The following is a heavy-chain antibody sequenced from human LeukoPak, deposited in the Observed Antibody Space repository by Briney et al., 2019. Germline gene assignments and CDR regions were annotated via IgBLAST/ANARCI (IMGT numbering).Heavy chain of an antibody. Sequence: ASVKVSCKASGGTFSSYAISWVRQAPGQGLEWLGWINPDSGATNFAQRFQGRVTMTRDTSVNTAHMELSNLRSDDTAVYYCARDLCHGGSCFHFDSWGQGTLVTVSS. CDR3: ARDLCHGGSCFHFDS. CDR2: INPDSGAT. V-gene: IGHV1-2*02. D-gene: IGHD2-15*01. CDR1: GGTFSSYA. J-gene: IGHJ4*02.